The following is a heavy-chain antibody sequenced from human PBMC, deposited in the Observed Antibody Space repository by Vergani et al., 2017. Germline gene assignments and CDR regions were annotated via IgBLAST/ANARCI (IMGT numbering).Heavy chain of an antibody. V-gene: IGHV4-34*01. CDR3: ARFRGPDIVGTAFDH. Sequence: QVQLQQWGAGLLKPSETLSLTCGVHGGSFSVYYWSWIRQSPGKGLEWSGAINDLGTTNYNPSLRSRVTIAVDTSKTQFSLRLNSVTAADTAVYVCARFRGPDIVGTAFDHWAQGTLVTVSS. CDR2: INDLGTT. CDR1: GGSFSVYY. J-gene: IGHJ4*02. D-gene: IGHD5-12*01.